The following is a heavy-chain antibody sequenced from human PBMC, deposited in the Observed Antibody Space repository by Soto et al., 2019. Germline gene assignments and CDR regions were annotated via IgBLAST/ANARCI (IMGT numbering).Heavy chain of an antibody. CDR2: IGSSSSTI. CDR3: ARLYCSSPSCYSVGAFEI. Sequence: GGSLRLSCAASGFTFSSYSMNWVRQAPGKGLEWVSYIGSSSSTIYYADSVKGRFTMSRDNSKNTVYLQMNSLRAEDTAMYYCARLYCSSPSCYSVGAFEIRGQGTMVTVSS. J-gene: IGHJ3*02. D-gene: IGHD2-2*01. CDR1: GFTFSSYS. V-gene: IGHV3-48*01.